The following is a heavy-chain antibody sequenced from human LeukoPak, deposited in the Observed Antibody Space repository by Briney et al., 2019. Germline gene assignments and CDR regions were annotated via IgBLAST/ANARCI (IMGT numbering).Heavy chain of an antibody. CDR3: ARGGWELRIDY. CDR2: IKQDGSEN. V-gene: IGHV3-7*01. CDR1: GFTFSSYW. J-gene: IGHJ4*02. Sequence: GGSLRLSCAASGFTFSSYWMTWVRQAPGKGLEWVANIKQDGSENYYVDSVKGRFTISRDNAKNSLYLQMNSLRAEDTAVYYCARGGWELRIDYWGQGTLVTVSS. D-gene: IGHD1-26*01.